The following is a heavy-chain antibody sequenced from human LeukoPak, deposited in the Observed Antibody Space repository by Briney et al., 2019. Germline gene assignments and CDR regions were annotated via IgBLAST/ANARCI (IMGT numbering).Heavy chain of an antibody. V-gene: IGHV4-39*01. CDR3: ARQSIVDTAFGY. Sequence: SETLSLTCTVSGGSISSSSYYWGWIRQPPGKGLEWIGSIYYSGSTYYNPSLKSRVTISVDTSKNQFSLKLSSVPAADTAVYYCARQSIVDTAFGYWGQGTLVTVSS. D-gene: IGHD5-18*01. CDR1: GGSISSSSYY. J-gene: IGHJ4*02. CDR2: IYYSGST.